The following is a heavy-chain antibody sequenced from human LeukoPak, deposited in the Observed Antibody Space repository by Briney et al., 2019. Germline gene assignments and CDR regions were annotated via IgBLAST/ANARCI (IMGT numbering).Heavy chain of an antibody. J-gene: IGHJ4*02. D-gene: IGHD5-18*01. CDR3: SRGYSYGPNYYFDY. V-gene: IGHV4-59*01. CDR1: GGSISNYY. Sequence: PSETLSLTCTFSGGSISNYYWSWTRQPPGKGLEWIGYIYYTGNTDYNPSLKSRVTISIDTSKNQFSLKLSSVTAADTATYYCSRGYSYGPNYYFDYWGQGTLVTVSS. CDR2: IYYTGNT.